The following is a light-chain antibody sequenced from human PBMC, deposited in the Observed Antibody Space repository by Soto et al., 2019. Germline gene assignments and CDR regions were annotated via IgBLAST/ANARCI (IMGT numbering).Light chain of an antibody. CDR2: GAS. J-gene: IGKJ2*01. V-gene: IGKV3-20*01. CDR3: QQYGSSPLYT. Sequence: IVLTQSPGTLSLSPGEGATLSCRASQSVSSSYLAWYQQKPGQAPRLLIYGASSRATGIPDRFSGSGSGTDFTLTISRLEPEDFAVYFCQQYGSSPLYTFGQGTKLEIK. CDR1: QSVSSSY.